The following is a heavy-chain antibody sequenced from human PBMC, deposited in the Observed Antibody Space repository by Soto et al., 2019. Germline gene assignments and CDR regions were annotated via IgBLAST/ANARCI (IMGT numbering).Heavy chain of an antibody. CDR2: ISGGGETT. CDR1: GFTFSSYA. CDR3: AFNSGSGSYYFDY. D-gene: IGHD3-10*01. J-gene: IGHJ4*02. V-gene: IGHV3-23*01. Sequence: EVQLLESGGGLVQPGGSLRLSCAASGFTFSSYAMWWVRQAPGKGLECVSAISGGGETTYYADSVKGRFTISRDNSKNTLELQMNSLRAEDTAVYYCAFNSGSGSYYFDYWGQGTLVTVSS.